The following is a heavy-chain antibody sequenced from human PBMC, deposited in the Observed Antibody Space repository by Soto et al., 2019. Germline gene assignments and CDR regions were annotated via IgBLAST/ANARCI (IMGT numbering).Heavy chain of an antibody. CDR1: GYTFTGYY. D-gene: IGHD6-19*01. J-gene: IGHJ6*02. V-gene: IGHV1-2*04. CDR3: ARDLGSVHRIAVAGRGDYYYGMDV. CDR2: INPNSGGT. Sequence: GASVKVSCKASGYTFTGYYMHWVRQAPGQGLEWMGWINPNSGGTNYAQKFRGWVTMTRDTSISTAYMELSRLRSDDTAVYYCARDLGSVHRIAVAGRGDYYYGMDVWGQGTTVTVSS.